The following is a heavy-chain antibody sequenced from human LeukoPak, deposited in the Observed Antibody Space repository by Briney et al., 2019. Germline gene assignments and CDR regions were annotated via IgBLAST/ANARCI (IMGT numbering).Heavy chain of an antibody. CDR2: IYYSGNT. V-gene: IGHV4-39*07. D-gene: IGHD6-13*01. CDR1: GGSITSSHW. J-gene: IGHJ4*02. CDR3: ATPGYSSSWSRGYFDY. Sequence: PSETLSLTCAVSGGSITSSHWWSWIRQPPGKGLEWIGIIYYSGNTFYNPSLKSRVTISVDTSKNQFSLKLSSVTAADTAVYYCATPGYSSSWSRGYFDYWGQGTLVTVSS.